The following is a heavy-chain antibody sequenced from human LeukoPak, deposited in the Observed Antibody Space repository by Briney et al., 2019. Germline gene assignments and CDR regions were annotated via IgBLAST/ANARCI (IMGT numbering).Heavy chain of an antibody. J-gene: IGHJ4*02. Sequence: ASVKVSCKASGYTFTSYDINWVRRATGQGLEWMGWMNPNRGNTGYAQKFQGRVTITRNTSISTAYMELSSLRSEDTAVYYCARGPYYDFWSGYYKGDYFDYWGQGTLVTVSS. D-gene: IGHD3-3*01. CDR2: MNPNRGNT. V-gene: IGHV1-8*03. CDR3: ARGPYYDFWSGYYKGDYFDY. CDR1: GYTFTSYD.